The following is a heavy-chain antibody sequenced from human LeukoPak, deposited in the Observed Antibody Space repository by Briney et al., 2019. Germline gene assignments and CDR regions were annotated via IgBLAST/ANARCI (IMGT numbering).Heavy chain of an antibody. Sequence: GGSLRLSCAASGFTFSSYWMHWVRQAPGKGLVWVSRINSDGSATSYADSVKGRFTISRDNAKNTAYLQMNSLRAEDTAVYYCARVKVDSWDWFDPWGQGTLVTVSS. CDR1: GFTFSSYW. V-gene: IGHV3-74*01. D-gene: IGHD3/OR15-3a*01. CDR3: ARVKVDSWDWFDP. CDR2: INSDGSAT. J-gene: IGHJ5*02.